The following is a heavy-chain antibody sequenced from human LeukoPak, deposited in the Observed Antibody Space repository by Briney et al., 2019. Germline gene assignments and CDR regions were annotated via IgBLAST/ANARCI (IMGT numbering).Heavy chain of an antibody. D-gene: IGHD2/OR15-2a*01. CDR3: ARQYWDFHY. V-gene: IGHV4-61*02. CDR2: IYTSGST. Sequence: ASETLSLTCTVSGDSISSATYYSSWIRQPAGKGLEWIGRIYTSGSTNYNPSLKSRVTISVDTSKNQFSLKLSSVTAADTAVYYCARQYWDFHYWGQGTLVTVSS. J-gene: IGHJ4*02. CDR1: GDSISSATYY.